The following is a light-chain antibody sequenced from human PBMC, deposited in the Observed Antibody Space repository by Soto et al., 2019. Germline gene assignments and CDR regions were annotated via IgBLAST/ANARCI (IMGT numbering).Light chain of an antibody. Sequence: QSVLTQPASVSGSPGQSITISCTGTSSDVGSYNLVSWYQQHPGKAPKLMIYEGSKRPSGVSNRFSGSKSGNTASLTISGLQAEDEAYYYCCSYAGSSTYVFGPSTKVTVL. J-gene: IGLJ1*01. V-gene: IGLV2-23*01. CDR2: EGS. CDR3: CSYAGSSTYV. CDR1: SSDVGSYNL.